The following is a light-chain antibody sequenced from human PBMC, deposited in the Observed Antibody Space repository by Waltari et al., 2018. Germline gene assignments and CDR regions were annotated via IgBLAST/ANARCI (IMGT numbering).Light chain of an antibody. J-gene: IGKJ1*01. V-gene: IGKV3-15*01. Sequence: DIVMTQSPATLSVSPGERATLSCRASQSVSTSLAWYQQKPGLPPRLLIYGASTRATGIPARFSGSGSGTEFTLTISSLQSEDFAVYYCQQYNNWPPWTFGQGTKVEIK. CDR2: GAS. CDR1: QSVSTS. CDR3: QQYNNWPPWT.